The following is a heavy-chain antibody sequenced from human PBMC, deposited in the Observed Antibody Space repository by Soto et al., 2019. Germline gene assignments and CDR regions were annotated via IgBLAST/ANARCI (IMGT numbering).Heavy chain of an antibody. V-gene: IGHV3-23*01. Sequence: GGSLRLSCAASGFTFSNYVMSWVRQAPGKGLEWVSSISNSGGSTYYADSVKGRFTISRDNSKNTLYLQMNSLRAEDTAVYYCAQSARTIAVAGWGPGTLVTVSS. D-gene: IGHD6-19*01. CDR3: AQSARTIAVAG. CDR1: GFTFSNYV. CDR2: ISNSGGST. J-gene: IGHJ4*02.